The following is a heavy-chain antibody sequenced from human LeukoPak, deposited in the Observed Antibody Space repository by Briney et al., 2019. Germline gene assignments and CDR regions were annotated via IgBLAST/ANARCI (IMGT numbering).Heavy chain of an antibody. V-gene: IGHV3-21*01. J-gene: IGHJ6*02. CDR3: ARSNGEYSGSYQRGGYGMDV. CDR1: GFTFSSYS. D-gene: IGHD1-26*01. Sequence: PGGSLRLSCAASGFTFSSYSMNWVRQAPGKGLEWVSSISSSSYIYYADSVKGRFTISRDNAKNSLYLQMNSLRAEDTAVYYCARSNGEYSGSYQRGGYGMDVWGQGTTVTVSS. CDR2: ISSSSYI.